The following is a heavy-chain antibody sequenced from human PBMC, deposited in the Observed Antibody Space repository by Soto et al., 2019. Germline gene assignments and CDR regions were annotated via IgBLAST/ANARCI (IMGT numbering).Heavy chain of an antibody. Sequence: QTQLVQSGPEVKNPGASVKVSCKASGYSFNSYGISWVRQAPGQGLEWMGWISASSGNTTYAQELQGRVTMTTDTATTTAYMELRSLTSDDTALYYCARETKFYGFWSGYYRFDTWGQGTLVSVSS. D-gene: IGHD3-3*01. CDR2: ISASSGNT. V-gene: IGHV1-18*01. CDR1: GYSFNSYG. J-gene: IGHJ5*02. CDR3: ARETKFYGFWSGYYRFDT.